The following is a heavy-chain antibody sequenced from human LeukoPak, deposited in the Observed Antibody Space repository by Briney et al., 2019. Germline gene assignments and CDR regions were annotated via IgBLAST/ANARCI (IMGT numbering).Heavy chain of an antibody. J-gene: IGHJ3*02. D-gene: IGHD2-2*01. CDR3: ARDLRYCSSASCSENGAFDI. Sequence: GGSLTLSCTASGFTFSAYEMNWVRQAPGKGLEWVSHISSSGTTIYYADSVKGRFTISRDNAGNSLFLQMNSLRAEDTAVYYCARDLRYCSSASCSENGAFDIWSQGTMVTVSS. CDR2: ISSSGTTI. CDR1: GFTFSAYE. V-gene: IGHV3-48*03.